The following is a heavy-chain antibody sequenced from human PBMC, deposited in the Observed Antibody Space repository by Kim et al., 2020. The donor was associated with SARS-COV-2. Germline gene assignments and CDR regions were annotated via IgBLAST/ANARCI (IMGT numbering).Heavy chain of an antibody. V-gene: IGHV3-9*01. CDR2: INWNSATI. D-gene: IGHD1-1*01. CDR3: AKGSTTGTLTYVMDV. CDR1: GFSFGYYA. Sequence: GGSLRLSCGASGFSFGYYAMHWVRQAPGKGLEWVAGINWNSATISYADSVKGQVTITRDNANNSLNLQMNTLRSDNTALDYCAKGSTTGTLTYVMDVWV. J-gene: IGHJ6*02.